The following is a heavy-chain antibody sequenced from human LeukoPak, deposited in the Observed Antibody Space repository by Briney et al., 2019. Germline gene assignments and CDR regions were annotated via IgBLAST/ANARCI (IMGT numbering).Heavy chain of an antibody. Sequence: ASVKVSCKASGYTFTGYYMHWVRQAPGQGLEWMGWINPNSGGTNYAQKFQGRVTMTRDTSISTAYMELSRLRSDDTAVYYCARYKSRQWQDIDYWGQGTLVTVSS. CDR2: INPNSGGT. V-gene: IGHV1-2*02. J-gene: IGHJ4*02. CDR1: GYTFTGYY. CDR3: ARYKSRQWQDIDY. D-gene: IGHD6-19*01.